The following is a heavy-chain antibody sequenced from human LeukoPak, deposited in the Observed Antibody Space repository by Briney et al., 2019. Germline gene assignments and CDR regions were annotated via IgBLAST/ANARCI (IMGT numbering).Heavy chain of an antibody. CDR2: INPNSGGT. V-gene: IGHV1-2*02. D-gene: IGHD4-23*01. Sequence: AGSVKVSCKASGYTFTDYFMHWVRQAPGQGLEWMGWINPNSGGTNFAQKFQGRVTMTRDTSISTAYMELSSLTSDDTAVYYCARDLYGGTSATFDYWGQGTLVTVSS. CDR1: GYTFTDYF. CDR3: ARDLYGGTSATFDY. J-gene: IGHJ4*02.